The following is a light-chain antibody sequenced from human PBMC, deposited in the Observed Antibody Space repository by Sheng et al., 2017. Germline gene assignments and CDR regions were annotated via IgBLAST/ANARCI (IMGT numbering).Light chain of an antibody. V-gene: IGKV1-39*01. CDR3: QQNYNTPPIT. CDR1: QNIGIY. J-gene: IGKJ5*01. Sequence: DIQMTQSPSSLSASIGDRVTITCRASQNIGIYLHWYQQKPGKAPNLLIYAASILQSGVPSRFSGSGSGTDFTLTISALQPEDFATYYCQQNYNTPPITFGQGTRLEI. CDR2: AAS.